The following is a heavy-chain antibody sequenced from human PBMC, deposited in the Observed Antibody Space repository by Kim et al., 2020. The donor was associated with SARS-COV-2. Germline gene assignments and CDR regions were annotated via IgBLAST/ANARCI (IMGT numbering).Heavy chain of an antibody. V-gene: IGHV4-31*02. D-gene: IGHD1-26*01. CDR3: ARVKGRLWEGWYFEL. J-gene: IGHJ2*01. Sequence: PSLKSRVTVSVDTSKNQFSLKLSSVTAADTAVYYCARVKGRLWEGWYFELWGRGTLVTVSS.